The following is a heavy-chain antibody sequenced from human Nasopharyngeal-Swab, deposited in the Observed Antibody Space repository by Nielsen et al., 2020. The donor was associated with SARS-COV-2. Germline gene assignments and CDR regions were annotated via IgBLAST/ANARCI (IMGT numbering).Heavy chain of an antibody. V-gene: IGHV3-53*05. Sequence: WIRQPPGKGLEWVSVIYSGGSTYYADSVKGRFTVSRDNSKSTLYLQMNSLRAEDTAVYYCAKDIYGGNFGIDYWGQGTLVTVSS. CDR3: AKDIYGGNFGIDY. D-gene: IGHD4-23*01. CDR2: IYSGGST. J-gene: IGHJ4*02.